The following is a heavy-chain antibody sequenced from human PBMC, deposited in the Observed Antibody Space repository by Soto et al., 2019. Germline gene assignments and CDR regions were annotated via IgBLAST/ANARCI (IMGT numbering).Heavy chain of an antibody. Sequence: LRLSCAASGFTFSGSAMHWVRQASGKGLEWVGRIRSKANSFATEYAASVKGRFTISRDDSKNTAYLQMNSLKTEDTAVYYCSRQVTTRRDFDYWGQGTLVTVSS. CDR3: SRQVTTRRDFDY. J-gene: IGHJ4*02. V-gene: IGHV3-73*01. CDR1: GFTFSGSA. CDR2: IRSKANSFAT. D-gene: IGHD4-4*01.